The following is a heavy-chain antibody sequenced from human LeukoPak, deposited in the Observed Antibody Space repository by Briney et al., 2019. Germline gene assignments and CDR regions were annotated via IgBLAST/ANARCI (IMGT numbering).Heavy chain of an antibody. V-gene: IGHV5-51*01. J-gene: IGHJ4*02. CDR3: ARSPWNSYDY. CDR1: GYTFTSYW. Sequence: GESLKISCKGSGYTFTSYWIGWVRPMPGKGLEWMGIIHPGDSDTRYSPSFQGQVTISVDKSISTAYLQWSSLKASDTAMYYCARSPWNSYDYWGQGTLVTVSS. D-gene: IGHD5-12*01. CDR2: IHPGDSDT.